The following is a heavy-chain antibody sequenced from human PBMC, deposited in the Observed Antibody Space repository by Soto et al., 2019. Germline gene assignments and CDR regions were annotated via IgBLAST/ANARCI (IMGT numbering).Heavy chain of an antibody. CDR1: GYSFTSYW. Sequence: GESLKISCKGSGYSFTSYWIGWVRQMPGKGLEWMGIIYPGDSDTRYSPSLQGQVTISADKSISTAYLQWSSLKASDTAMYYCARHLDSSGWYNYYYGMDVPGQGTRVTVSS. CDR3: ARHLDSSGWYNYYYGMDV. CDR2: IYPGDSDT. V-gene: IGHV5-51*01. J-gene: IGHJ6*02. D-gene: IGHD6-19*01.